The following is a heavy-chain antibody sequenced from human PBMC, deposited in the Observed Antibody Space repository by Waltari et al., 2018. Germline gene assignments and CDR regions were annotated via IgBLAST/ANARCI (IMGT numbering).Heavy chain of an antibody. CDR2: ISSSGSRI. Sequence: DVQLVESGGGLVPPGGSLRLSCAASGFSFGASEMNWARQAPGKGLEWVSYISSSGSRIEYADSVQSRFTVSRDNARNSLDLQMNSLRAADTAVYYCARDDHGSGRRFEYWGQGTLVTVSS. CDR3: ARDDHGSGRRFEY. CDR1: GFSFGASE. D-gene: IGHD3-10*01. J-gene: IGHJ4*02. V-gene: IGHV3-48*03.